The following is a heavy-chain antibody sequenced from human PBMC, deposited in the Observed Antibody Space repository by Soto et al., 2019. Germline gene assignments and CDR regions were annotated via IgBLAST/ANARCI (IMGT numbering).Heavy chain of an antibody. J-gene: IGHJ4*02. CDR3: ARGRYYALFDY. V-gene: IGHV3-21*04. CDR2: ISSTTNYI. CDR1: GFTFTRYS. Sequence: PGGSLRLSCAASGFTFTRYSMNWVRQAPGKGLEWVSSISSTTNYIYYGDSMKGRFTISRDNAKNSLYLEMNSLRAEDTAVYYCARGRYYALFDYWGQGTLVTVSS. D-gene: IGHD3-10*01.